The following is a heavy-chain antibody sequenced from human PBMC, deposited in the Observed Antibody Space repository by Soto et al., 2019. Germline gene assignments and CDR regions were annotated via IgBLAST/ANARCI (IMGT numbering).Heavy chain of an antibody. CDR1: GFTFSSYS. J-gene: IGHJ4*02. D-gene: IGHD5-12*01. V-gene: IGHV3-21*01. Sequence: EVQLVESGGGLVKPGGSLRLSCAASGFTFSSYSMNWVRQAPGKGLEWVSSISSSSSYIYYADSVKGRFTISRDNAKNSLYLQMNSLRAEDTAVYYCARDDAIVATIDYWGQGTLVTVSS. CDR3: ARDDAIVATIDY. CDR2: ISSSSSYI.